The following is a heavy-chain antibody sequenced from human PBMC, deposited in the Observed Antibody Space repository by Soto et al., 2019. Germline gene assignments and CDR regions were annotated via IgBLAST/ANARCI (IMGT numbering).Heavy chain of an antibody. CDR3: ATSRTFDY. CDR1: GFTFSSYW. V-gene: IGHV3-7*01. Sequence: PGGSLRLSSVVPGFTFSSYWMNWVRQAPGKGLEWVANIKQDGSEKYYVDSAKGRFTISRDNAKNSLYLQMNSLSAEDTAIYYCATSRTFDYWGQGTLVTVSS. D-gene: IGHD6-13*01. J-gene: IGHJ4*02. CDR2: IKQDGSEK.